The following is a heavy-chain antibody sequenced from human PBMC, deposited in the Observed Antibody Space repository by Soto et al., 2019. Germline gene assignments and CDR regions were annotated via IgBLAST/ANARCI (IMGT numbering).Heavy chain of an antibody. D-gene: IGHD4-17*01. V-gene: IGHV3-23*01. J-gene: IGHJ5*02. CDR1: GFTCSSYA. CDR3: ARSMIYGDYVPWFDP. Sequence: EVQLLESGGGLVQPGGSLRLSCAASGFTCSSYAMSWVLQAQGKGLEWVSAISGSGGSTYYADSVKGRFTISRDNSKNTLYLQMTSLRAEATAVDYCARSMIYGDYVPWFDPWGQGTLVTVSS. CDR2: ISGSGGST.